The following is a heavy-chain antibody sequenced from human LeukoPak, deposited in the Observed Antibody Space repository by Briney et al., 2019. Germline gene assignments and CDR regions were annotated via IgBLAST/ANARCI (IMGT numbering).Heavy chain of an antibody. CDR1: GFTFSSYS. CDR2: ISSSSSYI. D-gene: IGHD6-6*01. CDR3: ARGRSIAAAFDY. J-gene: IGHJ4*02. Sequence: PGGSLRLPCAASGFTFSSYSMNWVRQASGKGLEWVSSISSSSSYIYYADSVKGRFTISRDNAKNSLYLQMNSLRAEDTAVYYCARGRSIAAAFDYWGQGTLVTVSS. V-gene: IGHV3-21*01.